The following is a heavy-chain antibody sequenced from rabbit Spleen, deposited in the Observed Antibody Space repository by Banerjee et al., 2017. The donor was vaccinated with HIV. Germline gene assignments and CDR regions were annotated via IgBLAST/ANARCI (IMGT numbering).Heavy chain of an antibody. D-gene: IGHD1-1*01. V-gene: IGHV1S7*01. J-gene: IGHJ4*01. CDR1: GIDFTNYY. CDR3: VRGASSTGYYSL. CDR2: IDPFFGTT. Sequence: QLTETGGGLVQPGGSLTLSCKASGIDFTNYYITWVRQAPGKGLEWIGYIDPFFGTTYYASWVNGRFTISSHNAQNTLYLQLNSLTAADTATYFCVRGASSTGYYSLWGPGTLVTVS.